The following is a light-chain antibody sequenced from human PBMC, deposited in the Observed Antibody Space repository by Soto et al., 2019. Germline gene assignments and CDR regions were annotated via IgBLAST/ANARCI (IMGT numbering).Light chain of an antibody. Sequence: QSALTQPPSASGSPGXXXXXXXTGTTXDVGGYNYVSWYQQHPGKAPKLMIYEVSKRPSGVPDRFSGSKSGNTASLTVSGLQAEDEADYYCSSYAGSNNFVFGTGTKLTVL. J-gene: IGLJ1*01. CDR3: SSYAGSNNFV. CDR2: EVS. CDR1: TXDVGGYNY. V-gene: IGLV2-8*01.